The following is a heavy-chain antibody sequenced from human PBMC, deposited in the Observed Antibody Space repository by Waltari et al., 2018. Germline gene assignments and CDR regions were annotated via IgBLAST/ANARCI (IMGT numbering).Heavy chain of an antibody. V-gene: IGHV5-51*03. D-gene: IGHD6-19*01. CDR1: GYSFTSYW. CDR2: IYPVDSDT. J-gene: IGHJ3*02. CDR3: ARMSQQWLVQGAFDI. Sequence: EVQLVQSGAEVKKPGESLKISCKGSGYSFTSYWIGWVRQMPGKGLEWMGIIYPVDSDTRYSPSFQGQVTISADKSISTAYLQWSSLKASDTAMYYCARMSQQWLVQGAFDIWGQGTMVTVSS.